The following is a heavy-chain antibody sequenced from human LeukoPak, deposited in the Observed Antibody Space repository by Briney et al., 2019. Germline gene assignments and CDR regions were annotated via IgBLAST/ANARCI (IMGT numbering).Heavy chain of an antibody. V-gene: IGHV4-38-2*01. CDR2: IYHSGST. J-gene: IGHJ5*02. D-gene: IGHD3-3*01. CDR1: GYSISSGYF. Sequence: PSETLSLTCAVSGYSISSGYFWGWIRQPPGKALEWIGSIYHSGSTYHHPSLKSRVTISVDASRNQFSLKVSSVIAADTAVYYCAKSIFGVSAASNWFDPWGQGTLVTVSS. CDR3: AKSIFGVSAASNWFDP.